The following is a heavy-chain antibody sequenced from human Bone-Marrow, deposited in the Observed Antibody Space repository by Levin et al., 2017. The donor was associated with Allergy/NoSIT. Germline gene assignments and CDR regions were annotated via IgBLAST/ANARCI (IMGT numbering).Heavy chain of an antibody. CDR1: GYSFTSYW. V-gene: IGHV5-51*07. CDR3: ARHRSITMVRGGQFDP. D-gene: IGHD3-10*01. J-gene: IGHJ5*02. Sequence: KVSCKGSGYSFTSYWIGWVHQMPGKGLEWMGIIYPGDSDTRYSPSFQGQVTISADKSISTAYLQWSSLKASDTAMYYCARHRSITMVRGGQFDPWGQGTLVTVSS. CDR2: IYPGDSDT.